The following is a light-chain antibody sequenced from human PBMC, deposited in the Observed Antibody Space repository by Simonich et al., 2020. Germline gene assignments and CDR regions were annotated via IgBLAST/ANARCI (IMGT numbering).Light chain of an antibody. CDR1: QCLLYSIGYNY. V-gene: IGKV2-28*01. CDR3: MQALQTPYT. Sequence: DILMTQSPLSLPVTPVEPASISCRSSQCLLYSIGYNYLDWYLPKPGQSPQLLIYLGSNRAAGVPDRFSGSGSGTDFTLKISRVEAEDVGVYYCMQALQTPYTFGQGTKLEIK. CDR2: LGS. J-gene: IGKJ2*01.